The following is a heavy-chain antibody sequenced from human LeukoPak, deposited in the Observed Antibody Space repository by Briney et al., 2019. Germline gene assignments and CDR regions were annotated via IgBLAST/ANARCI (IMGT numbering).Heavy chain of an antibody. D-gene: IGHD3-3*01. CDR1: GGSISSSSYY. CDR3: ARGPYSDFWSAYYPSYFDY. V-gene: IGHV4-39*07. CDR2: IYYSGST. Sequence: PSETLSLTCIVSGGSISSSSYYWVWIRQPPGKGLEWIGNIYYSGSTYYNPSLKSRVTISIDTSKNQFSLKLTSVTAADTAVYYCARGPYSDFWSAYYPSYFDYWGQGTLVTVSS. J-gene: IGHJ4*02.